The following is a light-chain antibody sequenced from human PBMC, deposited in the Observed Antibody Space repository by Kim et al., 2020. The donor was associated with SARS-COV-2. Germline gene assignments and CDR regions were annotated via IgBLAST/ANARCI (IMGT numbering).Light chain of an antibody. Sequence: GPSTHIDGTGTRRDVGSDKLVSWYQQHPGKATKLMIYEVSKRTSGGSKRFSGAKSGNTASLRSSGLQAEDEADYYCCSYAGSSTFVFGTGTKVTVL. CDR2: EVS. V-gene: IGLV2-23*02. CDR1: RRDVGSDKL. J-gene: IGLJ1*01. CDR3: CSYAGSSTFV.